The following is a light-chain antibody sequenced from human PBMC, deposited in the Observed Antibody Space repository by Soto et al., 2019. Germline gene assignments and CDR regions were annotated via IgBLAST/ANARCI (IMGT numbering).Light chain of an antibody. V-gene: IGKV3-15*01. Sequence: EILLTQSRATLSVSPFEIATLSCRASQSVSSSYLAWYQQKPGQAPRLLIYGASTRATGIPARFTGSGSGTEFTLTISSLQSEDFAVYYCQQYNNWPLTFGGGTKVDIK. CDR2: GAS. CDR1: QSVSSSY. J-gene: IGKJ4*01. CDR3: QQYNNWPLT.